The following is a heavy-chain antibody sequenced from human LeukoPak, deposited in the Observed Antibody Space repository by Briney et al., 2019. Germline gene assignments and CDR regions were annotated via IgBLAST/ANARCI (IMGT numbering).Heavy chain of an antibody. V-gene: IGHV3-30*18. CDR1: GFTFSSYG. D-gene: IGHD5-18*01. Sequence: GRSLRLSCAASGFTFSSYGMHGVRQAPGKGLEWVAVISYDGSNKYYADSVKGRFTISRDNSKNTLYLQMNSLRAEDTAVYYCAKTRGYSYGDFDYWGQGTLVTVSS. CDR2: ISYDGSNK. J-gene: IGHJ4*02. CDR3: AKTRGYSYGDFDY.